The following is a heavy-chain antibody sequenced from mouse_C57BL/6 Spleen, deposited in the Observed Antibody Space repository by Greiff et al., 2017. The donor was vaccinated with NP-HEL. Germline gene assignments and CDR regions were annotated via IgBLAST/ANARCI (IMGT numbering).Heavy chain of an antibody. J-gene: IGHJ1*03. D-gene: IGHD1-1*01. Sequence: VQLQQSGPELVKPGASVKISCKASGYAFSSSWMNWVKQRPGKGLEWIGRIYPGDGDTNYNGKFKGKATLTADKSSSTAYMQLSSLTSEDSAVYFCARGGYYYGSSSYWYFDVWGTGTTVTVSS. CDR3: ARGGYYYGSSSYWYFDV. CDR2: IYPGDGDT. V-gene: IGHV1-82*01. CDR1: GYAFSSSW.